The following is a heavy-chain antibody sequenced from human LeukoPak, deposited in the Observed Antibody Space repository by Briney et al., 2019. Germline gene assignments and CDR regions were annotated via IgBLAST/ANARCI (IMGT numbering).Heavy chain of an antibody. V-gene: IGHV1-46*01. J-gene: IGHJ4*02. CDR3: ARDRPDLPLAFDY. CDR1: GYTXTSYY. D-gene: IGHD3-3*01. CDR2: INPSGGST. Sequence: VASVKVSCKASGYTXTSYYXXWVRQAPGXXXXXXXIINPSGGSTSYAQKFQGRVTMTRDTSTSTVYMELSSLRSEDTAVYYCARDRPDLPLAFDYWGQGTLVTVSS.